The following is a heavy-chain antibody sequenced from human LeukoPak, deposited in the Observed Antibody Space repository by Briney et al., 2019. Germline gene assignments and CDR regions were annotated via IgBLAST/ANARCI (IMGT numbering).Heavy chain of an antibody. CDR2: IYYSGST. D-gene: IGHD6-19*01. Sequence: SETLSLTCTVSGGSISSYYWSWIRQPPGKGLEWIGYIYYSGSTNYNPSLKSRVTISVDTSKNQFSLKLSSVTAADTAVYYCAREPIAVAGKDYWGQGTLVTVSS. J-gene: IGHJ4*02. CDR1: GGSISSYY. CDR3: AREPIAVAGKDY. V-gene: IGHV4-59*12.